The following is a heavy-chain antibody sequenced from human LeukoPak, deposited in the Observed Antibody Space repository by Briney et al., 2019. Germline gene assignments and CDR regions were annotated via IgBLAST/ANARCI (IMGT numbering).Heavy chain of an antibody. CDR2: IYPGDSDT. Sequence: PGASLKISSEGSGSIFTSYWIGWGRQLPGKGVEWMGIIYPGDSDTRYSPSYQGQVTISADKSISTANLQWSSLKASDTAMYYCARRRGYCSSTSCLYFDYWGQGTLVTVSS. CDR3: ARRRGYCSSTSCLYFDY. V-gene: IGHV5-51*01. J-gene: IGHJ4*02. CDR1: GSIFTSYW. D-gene: IGHD2-2*01.